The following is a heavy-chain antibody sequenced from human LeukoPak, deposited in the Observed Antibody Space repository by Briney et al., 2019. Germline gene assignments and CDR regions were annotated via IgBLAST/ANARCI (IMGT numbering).Heavy chain of an antibody. Sequence: SETLSLTCAVYGGSFSGYYWSWIRQPPGKGLEWIGEINHSGSTNYNPSLKSRVTISVDTSKNQFSLKLSSVTAADTAVYYCGRAITIFGVVRSNYYYMYVWGKGTTVTVSS. D-gene: IGHD3-3*01. CDR2: INHSGST. V-gene: IGHV4-34*01. CDR1: GGSFSGYY. J-gene: IGHJ6*03. CDR3: GRAITIFGVVRSNYYYMYV.